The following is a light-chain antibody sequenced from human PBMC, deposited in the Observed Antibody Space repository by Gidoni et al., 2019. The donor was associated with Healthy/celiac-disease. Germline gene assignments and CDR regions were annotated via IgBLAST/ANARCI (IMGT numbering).Light chain of an antibody. J-gene: IGLJ2*01. V-gene: IGLV1-44*01. CDR1: SSNIGSNT. CDR3: AAWDDSLNGPV. Sequence: QSVLTHPPSASGTPGQRVTISCSGSSSNIGSNTVNWYQQLPGTAPKLLNYSNNQRPSGVPDRFSGSKSGTSASLAISGLQSEDEADYYCAAWDDSLNGPVFGGGTKLTVL. CDR2: SNN.